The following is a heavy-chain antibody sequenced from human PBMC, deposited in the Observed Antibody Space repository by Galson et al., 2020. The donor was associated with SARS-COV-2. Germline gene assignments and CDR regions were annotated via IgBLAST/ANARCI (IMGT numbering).Heavy chain of an antibody. CDR2: IYQGGTT. V-gene: IGHV4-38-2*01. D-gene: IGHD3-22*01. CDR3: ARPSSSGYYSGWYFDL. Sequence: NPSETLSLTCAVSGLSTSRDFYWGRLRQPPGTGPEWIGNIYQGGTTYYNPSLQSRVTISIDRSKNQFSLKMTSVTAADTAIYCCARPSSSGYYSGWYFDLWGRGTLVTVSS. CDR1: GLSTSRDFY. J-gene: IGHJ2*01.